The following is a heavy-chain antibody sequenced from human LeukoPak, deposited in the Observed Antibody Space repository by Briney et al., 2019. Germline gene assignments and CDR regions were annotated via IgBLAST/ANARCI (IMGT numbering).Heavy chain of an antibody. V-gene: IGHV3-15*01. D-gene: IGHD3-22*01. Sequence: GGSLRLSCAASGFTFSNAWMSWVRQAPGKGLEWVGRIKSKTGGGTTDYAAPVKGRFTISRDDSKNTLYLQMNSLKTEDTAVYYCTTDYYDRDYWGQGTLVTVSS. CDR1: GFTFSNAW. CDR3: TTDYYDRDY. CDR2: IKSKTGGGTT. J-gene: IGHJ4*02.